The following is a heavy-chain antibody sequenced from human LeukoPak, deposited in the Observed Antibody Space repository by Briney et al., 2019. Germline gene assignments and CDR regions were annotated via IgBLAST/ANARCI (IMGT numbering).Heavy chain of an antibody. D-gene: IGHD2-2*02. CDR3: ARDGVVVLAAIYYYGMDV. Sequence: SETLSLTCAVYGGSFSGYYWSWIRQPPGKGLEWIGEINHSGSTNYNPSLKSRVTISVDTSKNQFSLKLSSVTAADTAVYYCARDGVVVLAAIYYYGMDVWGQGTTVTVSS. CDR1: GGSFSGYY. V-gene: IGHV4-34*01. J-gene: IGHJ6*02. CDR2: INHSGST.